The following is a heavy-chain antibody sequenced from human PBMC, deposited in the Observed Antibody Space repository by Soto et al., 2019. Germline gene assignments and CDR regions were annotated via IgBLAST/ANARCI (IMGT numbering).Heavy chain of an antibody. Sequence: PSETLSLTCTVTGDSINNRSYYWGWIRQPPGKGLEWIGSIYYSGSTYNNPSLKSRVSMSVDTSKNQFSLKLGSVTAADTALYYCARQRNSLVTQDYFDSWGQGYLVTVSS. J-gene: IGHJ4*02. CDR2: IYYSGST. CDR3: ARQRNSLVTQDYFDS. V-gene: IGHV4-39*01. D-gene: IGHD2-21*02. CDR1: GDSINNRSYY.